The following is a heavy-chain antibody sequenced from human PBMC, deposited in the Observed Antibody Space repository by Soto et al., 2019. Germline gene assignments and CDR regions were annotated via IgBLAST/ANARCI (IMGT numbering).Heavy chain of an antibody. J-gene: IGHJ4*02. Sequence: GGSLRLSCAASGFSFSISPMHWVRQAPGKGPEWVALISYDGTNKFYADSVKGRFTISRDNSKSTLYLQVDSLRPEDAAVYYCARDPKTSGGQNWAFNYFDSWGQGTLVTVSS. CDR1: GFSFSISP. CDR3: ARDPKTSGGQNWAFNYFDS. V-gene: IGHV3-30-3*01. D-gene: IGHD7-27*01. CDR2: ISYDGTNK.